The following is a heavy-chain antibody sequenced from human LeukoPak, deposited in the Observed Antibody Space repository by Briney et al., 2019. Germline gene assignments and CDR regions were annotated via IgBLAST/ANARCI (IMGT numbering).Heavy chain of an antibody. CDR1: GFTFDDYA. CDR2: ISWNSGSI. J-gene: IGHJ4*02. CDR3: AKAGRYFDWLFDY. V-gene: IGHV3-9*01. Sequence: PGRSLRLSCAASGFTFDDYAMHWVRQAPGKGLEWVSGISWNSGSIGYADSVKGRFTISRDNAKNSLYLQMNSLRAEDTALYYCAKAGRYFDWLFDYWGQGTLVTVSS. D-gene: IGHD3-9*01.